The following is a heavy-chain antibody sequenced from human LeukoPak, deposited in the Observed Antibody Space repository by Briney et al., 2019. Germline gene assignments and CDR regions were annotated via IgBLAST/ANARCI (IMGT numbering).Heavy chain of an antibody. CDR3: ARSYYESSGYRIIDY. D-gene: IGHD3-22*01. CDR2: ISAYNGNT. CDR1: GCTFTSYG. J-gene: IGHJ4*02. Sequence: ASVKVSCKASGCTFTSYGISWVRQAPGQGLEWMGWISAYNGNTNYVHKLQGRVTMTTDTSTSTAYMQLRSLRSDDTAVYYCARSYYESSGYRIIDYWGQGTLVTVSS. V-gene: IGHV1-18*01.